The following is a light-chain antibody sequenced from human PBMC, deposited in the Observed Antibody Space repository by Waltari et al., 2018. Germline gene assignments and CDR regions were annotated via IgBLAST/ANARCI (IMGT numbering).Light chain of an antibody. V-gene: IGLV8-61*01. CDR3: ALYMGGGIWV. CDR2: KAN. CDR1: SGPISSTSY. Sequence: QTVVTQEPSLSVSPGGTVTLTCPLSSGPISSTSYPTWYQQTPGQAPRTLVYKANTRSSGVPDRFSGSILANKAALTITGAQADDECDYYCALYMGGGIWVFGGGTKLTVL. J-gene: IGLJ3*02.